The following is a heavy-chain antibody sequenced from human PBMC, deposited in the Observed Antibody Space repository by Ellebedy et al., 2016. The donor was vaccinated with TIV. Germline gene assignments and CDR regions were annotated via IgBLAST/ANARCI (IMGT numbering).Heavy chain of an antibody. CDR1: GDSVSTDIG. D-gene: IGHD3-10*01. Sequence: SETLSLTCVISGDSVSTDIGWNWIRQSPSRGLEWLGRTYYRSKWNNDSAVSLKSRITINPDTSKNLFSLQLNSVTPEDTAVYYCARGWFVSGMGLWGQGTTVTVSS. J-gene: IGHJ6*02. CDR3: ARGWFVSGMGL. V-gene: IGHV6-1*01. CDR2: TYYRSKWNN.